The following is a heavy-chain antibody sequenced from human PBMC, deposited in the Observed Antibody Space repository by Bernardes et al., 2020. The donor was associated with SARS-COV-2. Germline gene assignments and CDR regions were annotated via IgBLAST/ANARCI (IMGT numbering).Heavy chain of an antibody. J-gene: IGHJ6*02. CDR2: INAGNGNT. CDR1: GYTFTSYA. Sequence: ASVKVSCKASGYTFTSYAMHWVRQAPGQRLEWMGWINAGNGNTKYSQKFQGRVTITRDTSASTAYMELSSLRSEDTAVYYCSRDALYSGSYYYCMDVWGQGTTVTVSS. CDR3: SRDALYSGSYYYCMDV. D-gene: IGHD5-12*01. V-gene: IGHV1-3*01.